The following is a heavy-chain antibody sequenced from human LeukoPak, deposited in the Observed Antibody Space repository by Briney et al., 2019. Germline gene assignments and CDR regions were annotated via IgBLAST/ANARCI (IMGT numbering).Heavy chain of an antibody. J-gene: IGHJ4*02. V-gene: IGHV4-39*01. D-gene: IGHD5-24*01. Sequence: SETLSLTCAVSGVSISSSNNFWGWIRQPPGKGLEWIGSVHYSGTTYYIPSLKSRVTISVDTSNNQFSLKLSSVTAADTAVYYCARHEEEDGYNAKTFGYWGQGTLVTVSS. CDR3: ARHEEEDGYNAKTFGY. CDR1: GVSISSSNNF. CDR2: VHYSGTT.